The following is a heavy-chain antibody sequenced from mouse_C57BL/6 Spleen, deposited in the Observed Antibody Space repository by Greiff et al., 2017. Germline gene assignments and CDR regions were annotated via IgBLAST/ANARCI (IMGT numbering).Heavy chain of an antibody. D-gene: IGHD1-1*01. CDR3: ARWATTVVEGDYYAMDY. V-gene: IGHV1-81*01. CDR2: IYPRSGNT. CDR1: GYTFTSYG. J-gene: IGHJ4*01. Sequence: VKLMESGAELARPGASVKLSCKASGYTFTSYGISWVKQRTGQGLEWIGEIYPRSGNTYYNEKFKGKATLTADKSSSTAYMELRSLTSEDSAVYFCARWATTVVEGDYYAMDYWGQGTSVTVSS.